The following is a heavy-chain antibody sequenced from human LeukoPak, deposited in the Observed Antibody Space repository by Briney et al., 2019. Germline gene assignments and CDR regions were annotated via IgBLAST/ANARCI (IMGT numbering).Heavy chain of an antibody. CDR2: IYTSRST. V-gene: IGHV4-61*02. CDR3: ARDRIAAALDYYMDV. J-gene: IGHJ6*03. D-gene: IGHD6-13*01. Sequence: SQTLSLTCTVSGGSISSGSYYWSWIRQPAGKGLEWIGRIYTSRSTNYNPSLKSRVTISVDTSKNQFSLKLSSVTAADTAVYYCARDRIAAALDYYMDVWGKGTTVTVSS. CDR1: GGSISSGSYY.